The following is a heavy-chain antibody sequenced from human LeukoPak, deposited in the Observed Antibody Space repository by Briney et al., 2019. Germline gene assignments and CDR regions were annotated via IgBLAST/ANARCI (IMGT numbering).Heavy chain of an antibody. D-gene: IGHD3-10*01. Sequence: ASVEVSCKASGYTFTSYDINWVRQATGQGLEWMGWMNPNSGNTGYAQKFQGRVTMTRNTSISTAYMELSSLRSEDTAVYYCATLYSGSYYNYFDYWGQGTLVTVSS. V-gene: IGHV1-8*01. CDR1: GYTFTSYD. J-gene: IGHJ4*02. CDR2: MNPNSGNT. CDR3: ATLYSGSYYNYFDY.